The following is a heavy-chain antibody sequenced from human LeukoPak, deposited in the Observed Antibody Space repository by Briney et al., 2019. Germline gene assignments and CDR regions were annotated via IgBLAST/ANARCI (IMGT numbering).Heavy chain of an antibody. D-gene: IGHD5-12*01. CDR3: AKDRIVATGTDCFDY. CDR1: GFTFSSYA. CDR2: ISGSGGST. Sequence: PGGSLRLSCAASGFTFSSYAMSWVRQAPGKGLEWVSAISGSGGSTYYADSVKGRFTISRDNSKNTLYLQMNSLRAEDTAVYYCAKDRIVATGTDCFDYWGQGTLVTVSS. J-gene: IGHJ4*02. V-gene: IGHV3-23*01.